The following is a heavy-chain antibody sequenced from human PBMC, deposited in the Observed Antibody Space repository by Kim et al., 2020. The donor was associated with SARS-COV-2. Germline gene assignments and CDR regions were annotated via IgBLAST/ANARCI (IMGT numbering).Heavy chain of an antibody. V-gene: IGHV1-2*06. CDR3: ARDPSPGYSSMDV. CDR2: INPNSGGT. J-gene: IGHJ6*02. D-gene: IGHD6-13*01. CDR1: GYTFTGYY. Sequence: ASVKVSCKASGYTFTGYYMHWVRQAPGQGLEWMGRINPNSGGTNYAQKFQGRVTMTRDTSISTAYMELSRLRSDDTAVYYCARDPSPGYSSMDVWGQGTTVTVSS.